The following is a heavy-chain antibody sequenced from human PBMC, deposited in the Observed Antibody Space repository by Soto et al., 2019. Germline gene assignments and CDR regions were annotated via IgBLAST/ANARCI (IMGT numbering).Heavy chain of an antibody. CDR3: ARGTSWQLPFDY. CDR2: ISYSGST. D-gene: IGHD6-13*01. J-gene: IGHJ4*02. V-gene: IGHV4-59*01. Sequence: QVQLQESGPGLVKPSETLSLTCTVSSDSISSYYWSWIRQPPGKRLEWIGYISYSGSTDYNPSLTSRVTISGVTSKNQFSLKVSSVTAADTAVYYCARGTSWQLPFDYWGQGTLVTVSS. CDR1: SDSISSYY.